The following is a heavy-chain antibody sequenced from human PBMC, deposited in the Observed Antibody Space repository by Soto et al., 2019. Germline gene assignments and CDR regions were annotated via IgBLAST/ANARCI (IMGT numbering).Heavy chain of an antibody. J-gene: IGHJ5*02. CDR1: GYTFTSYY. CDR2: INPGGGRT. CDR3: ARDSGEVGLKGVSNWFDP. V-gene: IGHV1-46*01. D-gene: IGHD1-26*01. Sequence: QVQLVQSGAEVKKPGASVKVSCKASGYTFTSYYIHWVRQAPGQGPEGMGIINPGGGRTSYAQNFQGRVTMTRDTSTSTVYMNLRSLRSADTAVYYCARDSGEVGLKGVSNWFDPWGQGTLVTVSS.